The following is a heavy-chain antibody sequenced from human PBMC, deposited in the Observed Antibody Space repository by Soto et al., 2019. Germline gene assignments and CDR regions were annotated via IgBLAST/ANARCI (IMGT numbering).Heavy chain of an antibody. J-gene: IGHJ4*02. CDR2: IIPIFGTA. Sequence: VQLVQSGAEVKKPGFSVKVSCKASGGTFSSYAISWVRQAPGQGLEWMGGIIPIFGTANYAQKFQGRVTITADESTSTAYMELSSLRSEDTAVYYCARDGPDDYYGSGSYYNIVYWGQGTLVTVSS. V-gene: IGHV1-69*01. CDR3: ARDGPDDYYGSGSYYNIVY. D-gene: IGHD3-10*01. CDR1: GGTFSSYA.